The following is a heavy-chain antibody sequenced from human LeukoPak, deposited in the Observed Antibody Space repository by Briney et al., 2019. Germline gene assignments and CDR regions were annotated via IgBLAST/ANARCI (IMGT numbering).Heavy chain of an antibody. Sequence: ASVKVSCKASGYTFPSYDINWVRQAPRQPLEWIGWMNPNSGNTGYAQKFQGRVTMTRNTSISTAYMELSSLRSEDTAVYYCARRRLSSRGVGYNWFDPWGQGTLVTVSS. D-gene: IGHD6-13*01. CDR2: MNPNSGNT. J-gene: IGHJ5*02. V-gene: IGHV1-8*01. CDR3: ARRRLSSRGVGYNWFDP. CDR1: GYTFPSYD.